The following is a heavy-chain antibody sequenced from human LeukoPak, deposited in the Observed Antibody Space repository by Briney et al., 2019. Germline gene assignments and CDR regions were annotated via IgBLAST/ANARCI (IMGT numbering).Heavy chain of an antibody. J-gene: IGHJ4*02. D-gene: IGHD2-2*02. CDR2: FSTTWST. CDR1: GASISSYY. V-gene: IGHV4-4*07. CDR3: ARYSCTTTTCYNFDY. Sequence: SETLSLTCSVSGASISSYYWTWIRQPAGKGLEWIGRFSTTWSTSYNPSLKSRVTMSVDTSKNQFSLRLSSVTAADTAVYYCARYSCTTTTCYNFDYWGQGTLVTVSS.